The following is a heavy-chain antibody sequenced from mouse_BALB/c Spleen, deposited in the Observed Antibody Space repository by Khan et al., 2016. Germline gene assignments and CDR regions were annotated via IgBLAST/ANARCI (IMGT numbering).Heavy chain of an antibody. V-gene: IGHV2-2*02. CDR1: GFSLTSYG. D-gene: IGHD1-1*01. J-gene: IGHJ4*01. CDR2: IWSGGST. Sequence: QVQLKQSGPGLVQPSQSLSITCTVSGFSLTSYGVHWVRQSPGKGLEWLGVIWSGGSTDYNAAFISRLSISKDNSKSQVFFKINSLQANDTAIYYCARIYYGSSYYYAMDYWGQGTSVTVSS. CDR3: ARIYYGSSYYYAMDY.